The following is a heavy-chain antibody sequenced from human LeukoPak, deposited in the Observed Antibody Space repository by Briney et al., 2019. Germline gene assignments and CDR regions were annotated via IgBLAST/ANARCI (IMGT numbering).Heavy chain of an antibody. D-gene: IGHD2-15*01. CDR2: ISGSGGST. J-gene: IGHJ4*02. CDR3: AKVRGGYCSGGSCGYFDY. Sequence: GGSLRLSCAASGFTFSSYAMSWVRQAPGKGLEWVSAISGSGGSTYYADSVKGRFTISRDNSKNTRYLQMNSLRAEDTAVYYCAKVRGGYCSGGSCGYFDYWGQGTLVTVSS. V-gene: IGHV3-23*01. CDR1: GFTFSSYA.